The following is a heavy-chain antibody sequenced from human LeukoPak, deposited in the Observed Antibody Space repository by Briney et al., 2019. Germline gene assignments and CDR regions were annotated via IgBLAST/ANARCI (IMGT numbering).Heavy chain of an antibody. V-gene: IGHV1-46*01. CDR2: INPSGGST. J-gene: IGHJ3*02. CDR3: ARAHSGSGPRGAFDI. CDR1: GYTFTSYY. D-gene: IGHD1-26*01. Sequence: GGSLRLSCAASGYTFTSYYMHWVRQAPGQGLEWMGIINPSGGSTSYAQKFQGRVTMTRDMSTSTVYMELSSLGSEDTAVYYCARAHSGSGPRGAFDIWGQGTMVTVSS.